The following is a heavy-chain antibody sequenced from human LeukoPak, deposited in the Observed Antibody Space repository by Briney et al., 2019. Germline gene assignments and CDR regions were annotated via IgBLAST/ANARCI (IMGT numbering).Heavy chain of an antibody. CDR1: GGSISSYY. CDR3: ARYGGDGYNFDY. CDR2: IYYSGST. V-gene: IGHV4-39*01. Sequence: SETLSLTCTVSGGSISSYYWGWIRQPPGKGLEWIGSIYYSGSTYYNPSLKSRVTISVDTSKNQFSLKLSSVTAADTAVYYCARYGGDGYNFDYWGQGTLVTVSS. J-gene: IGHJ4*02. D-gene: IGHD5-24*01.